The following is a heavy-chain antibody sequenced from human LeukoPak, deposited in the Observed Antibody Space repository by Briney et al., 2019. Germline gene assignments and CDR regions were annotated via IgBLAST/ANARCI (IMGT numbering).Heavy chain of an antibody. J-gene: IGHJ6*03. Sequence: SETLSLTCAVSGGSFSGYYWSWIRQPPGKGLEWIGEINHSGSTNYNPSLKSRVTISVDTSKNQFSLKLSSVTAADTAVYYCARVLRLLSNYYDSSGSPDGYYYYMDVWGKGTTVTVSS. CDR2: INHSGST. CDR1: GGSFSGYY. D-gene: IGHD3-22*01. CDR3: ARVLRLLSNYYDSSGSPDGYYYYMDV. V-gene: IGHV4-34*01.